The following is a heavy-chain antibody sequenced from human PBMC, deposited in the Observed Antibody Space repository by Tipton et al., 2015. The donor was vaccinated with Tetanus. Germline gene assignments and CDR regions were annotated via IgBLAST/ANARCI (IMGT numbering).Heavy chain of an antibody. V-gene: IGHV1-69*01. D-gene: IGHD1-14*01. CDR2: ITPIFGTT. CDR1: GGTFTNYA. J-gene: IGHJ5*02. Sequence: QLVQSGAEVKKPGSSVKVSCKASGGTFTNYALSWVRQAPGQGLEWVGGITPIFGTTNSAPKFQGRVTITADESTNTAYMELSSLRSEDTAVYYCARENSLTTSSWGQGTLVTVSS. CDR3: ARENSLTTSS.